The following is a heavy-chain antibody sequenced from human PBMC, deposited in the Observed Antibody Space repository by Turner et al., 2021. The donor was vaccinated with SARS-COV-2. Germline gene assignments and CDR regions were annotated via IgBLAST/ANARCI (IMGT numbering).Heavy chain of an antibody. J-gene: IGHJ4*02. CDR3: ARDSSSGPLGY. V-gene: IGHV1-69*06. CDR2: IIPMSGTA. D-gene: IGHD3-22*01. Sequence: QVQLVQSGAEVRKPGSSVKVSCKASGGTFSSYAISWVRQAPGQGLEWMRGIIPMSGTANFAQKFQGRVTITADKSTSTAYMEMSSLRSEDTAVYYCARDSSSGPLGYWGQGTLVTVSS. CDR1: GGTFSSYA.